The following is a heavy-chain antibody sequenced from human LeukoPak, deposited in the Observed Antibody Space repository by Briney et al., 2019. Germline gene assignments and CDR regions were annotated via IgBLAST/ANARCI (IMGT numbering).Heavy chain of an antibody. Sequence: GGSLRLSCAASGFTFSSYSMNWVRQAPGKGLEWVSSIISPINSIYYADSVKGRFTISRDNARNSLYLQLKSLRVEDTAVYYWARVWKPNGAFLFFDIGAKGTVVPV. CDR2: IISPINSI. J-gene: IGHJ3*02. D-gene: IGHD3-3*01. CDR3: ARVWKPNGAFLFFDI. CDR1: GFTFSSYS. V-gene: IGHV3-21*01.